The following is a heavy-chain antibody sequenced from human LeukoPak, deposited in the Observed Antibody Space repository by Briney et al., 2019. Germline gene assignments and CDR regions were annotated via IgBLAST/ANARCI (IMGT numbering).Heavy chain of an antibody. CDR2: ISAYNGNT. V-gene: IGHV1-18*01. D-gene: IGHD2-15*01. J-gene: IGHJ6*03. CDR1: GYTFTSYG. Sequence: GASVKVSCKASGYTFTSYGISWVRQAPGQGLEWMGWISAYNGNTNYAQKLQGRVTMTTDTSTSTAYMELRSLRSDDTAVYYCARDSEGYCSGGSCSDYYYYMDVWGKGTTVTVSS. CDR3: ARDSEGYCSGGSCSDYYYYMDV.